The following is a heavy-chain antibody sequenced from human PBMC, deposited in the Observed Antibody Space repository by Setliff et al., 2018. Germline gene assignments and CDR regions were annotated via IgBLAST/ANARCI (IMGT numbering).Heavy chain of an antibody. Sequence: GGSLRLSCAASGFTFSSYSLNWVRQAPGKGLEWVSSISNSSSYIYYADPVQGRFTISRDNAKNSLYLQMNSLRAEDTAVDYCTRDWGAAGSTNALDIWGQGTMVTVSS. J-gene: IGHJ3*02. CDR3: TRDWGAAGSTNALDI. CDR1: GFTFSSYS. CDR2: ISNSSSYI. D-gene: IGHD1-26*01. V-gene: IGHV3-21*01.